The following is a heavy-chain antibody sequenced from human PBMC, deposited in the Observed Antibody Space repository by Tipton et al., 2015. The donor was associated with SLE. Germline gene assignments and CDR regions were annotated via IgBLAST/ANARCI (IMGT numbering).Heavy chain of an antibody. CDR2: IYHVGST. V-gene: IGHV4-4*02. Sequence: TLSLTCAVSGASLSTSNWWSWVRQPPGKGLEWIGEIYHVGSTNYDPSLKSRVTISVDTSKNQFSLKLSSVTAADTAVYYCARGISSGWWNYWGQGNLVTVSS. CDR3: ARGISSGWWNY. CDR1: GASLSTSNW. D-gene: IGHD6-19*01. J-gene: IGHJ4*02.